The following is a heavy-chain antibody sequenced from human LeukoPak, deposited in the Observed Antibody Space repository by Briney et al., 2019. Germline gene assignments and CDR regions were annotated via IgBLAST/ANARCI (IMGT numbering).Heavy chain of an antibody. D-gene: IGHD3-22*01. V-gene: IGHV4-34*01. J-gene: IGHJ4*02. Sequence: PSETLSLTCAVYGGSFSDYYWSWIRQPPGKGLEWIGEVNHSGSTNYNPSLKSRVTISVDTSKDQFSLKLSSVTVADTAVYCCARALPLNYYDSSGFYFPFDYWGQGTLVTVSS. CDR2: VNHSGST. CDR3: ARALPLNYYDSSGFYFPFDY. CDR1: GGSFSDYY.